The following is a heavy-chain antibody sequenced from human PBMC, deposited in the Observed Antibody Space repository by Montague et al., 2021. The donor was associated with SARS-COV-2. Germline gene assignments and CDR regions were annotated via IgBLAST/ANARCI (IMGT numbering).Heavy chain of an antibody. J-gene: IGHJ6*02. CDR1: GFYFRNYT. CDR2: VSSGGVYI. Sequence: SLRLSCAASGFYFRNYTINWVRQAPGKGLEWVSSVSSGGVYIHYADSLKGRFIISRDNAKNSVYLQMNSLRAEDTAIYYCARMYCGSTTCSPHYYGLDVWGQGTTVTVSS. D-gene: IGHD2-2*01. V-gene: IGHV3-21*01. CDR3: ARMYCGSTTCSPHYYGLDV.